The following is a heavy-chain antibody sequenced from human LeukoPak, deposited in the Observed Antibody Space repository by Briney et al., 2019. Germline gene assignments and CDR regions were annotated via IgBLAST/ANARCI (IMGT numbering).Heavy chain of an antibody. CDR2: IYYSGST. D-gene: IGHD3-9*01. CDR1: GGSISSYY. V-gene: IGHV4-59*01. J-gene: IGHJ4*02. Sequence: PSETLSLTCTVSGGSISSYYWSWIRRPPGKGLEWIGYIYYSGSTNYNPSLKSRVTISVDTSKNQFSLKLSSVTAADTAVYYCARVQESQIDYYFDYWGQGTLVTVSS. CDR3: ARVQESQIDYYFDY.